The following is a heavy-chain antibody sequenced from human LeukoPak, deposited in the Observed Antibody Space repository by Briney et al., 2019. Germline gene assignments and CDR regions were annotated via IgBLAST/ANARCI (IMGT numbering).Heavy chain of an antibody. CDR2: ISYDGSNK. V-gene: IGHV3-30-3*01. D-gene: IGHD6-6*01. CDR1: GFTFSSYA. CDR3: ARDRHSSSSYTDY. J-gene: IGHJ4*02. Sequence: PGGSLRLSCAASGFTFSSYATHWVRQAPGKGLEWVAVISYDGSNKYYADSVKGRFTISRDNSKNTLYLQMNSLRAEDTAVYYCARDRHSSSSYTDYWGQGTLVTVSS.